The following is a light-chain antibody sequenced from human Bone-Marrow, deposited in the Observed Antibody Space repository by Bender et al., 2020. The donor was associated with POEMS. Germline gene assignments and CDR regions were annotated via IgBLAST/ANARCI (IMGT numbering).Light chain of an antibody. CDR1: SSDVGGYNY. J-gene: IGLJ1*01. CDR2: DVN. Sequence: QSALTQPASVSGSPGQSITISCTGTSSDVGGYNYVSWYQQYPGKAPKLMIYDVNNRPSGVSNRFSGSKSGNTASLTISGLQAEDEADYYCSSHTSSSSLFVFGTGTKVTVL. CDR3: SSHTSSSSLFV. V-gene: IGLV2-14*01.